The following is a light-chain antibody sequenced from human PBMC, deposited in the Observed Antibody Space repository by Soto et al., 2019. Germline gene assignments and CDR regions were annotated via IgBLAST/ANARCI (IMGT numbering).Light chain of an antibody. CDR1: QDISSF. J-gene: IGKJ2*01. CDR2: AAS. CDR3: QQLKTCPRT. V-gene: IGKV1-9*01. Sequence: DIQLTQSPSFLSASVRDRVTITCRASQDISSFLAWYQQKAGKAPKLLIFAASTLQSGVPSRFSGSGSGTEFTLTISSLQPEDFATYYCQQLKTCPRTFGQGTKLESK.